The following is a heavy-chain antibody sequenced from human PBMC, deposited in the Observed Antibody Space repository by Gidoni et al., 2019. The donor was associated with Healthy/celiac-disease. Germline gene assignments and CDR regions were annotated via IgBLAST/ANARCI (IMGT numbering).Heavy chain of an antibody. J-gene: IGHJ4*02. CDR2: INHSGST. CDR3: ARGGMTTVVTYFDY. D-gene: IGHD4-17*01. V-gene: IGHV4-34*01. Sequence: QVQLQQWGAGLLKPSETLSLPCAVYGGSFSGYYWSWIRQPPGKGLEWIGEINHSGSTNYNPSLKSRVTISVDTSKNQFSLKLSSVTAADTAVYYCARGGMTTVVTYFDYWGQGTLVTVSS. CDR1: GGSFSGYY.